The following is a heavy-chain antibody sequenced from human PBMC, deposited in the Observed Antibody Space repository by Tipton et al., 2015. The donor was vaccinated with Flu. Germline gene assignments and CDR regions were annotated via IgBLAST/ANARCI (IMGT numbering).Heavy chain of an antibody. CDR1: GYIFTSYG. J-gene: IGHJ3*02. D-gene: IGHD4-17*01. Sequence: QLVQSGAEVKKPGASVKVSCKASGYIFTSYGISWVRQAPGQGVEWMGWISAHNGNTKYAQKLQGRVTMTTDTSTRTAYMELRRLGFDDTAVYYCARKGRYGGYATSAYDIWGQGTMVTVSS. CDR3: ARKGRYGGYATSAYDI. V-gene: IGHV1-18*01. CDR2: ISAHNGNT.